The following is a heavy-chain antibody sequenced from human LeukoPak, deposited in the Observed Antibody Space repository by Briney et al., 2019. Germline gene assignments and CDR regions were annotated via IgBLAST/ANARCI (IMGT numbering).Heavy chain of an antibody. D-gene: IGHD3-3*01. J-gene: IGHJ6*03. CDR3: ARDYDFWSGFLHYYYYYYMDV. V-gene: IGHV1-18*01. Sequence: ASVKVSCKASGYSSTNYGISWVRQAPGQGLEWMGWIHIYRGNTNYAQKLQGRVTMTTDTSTSTAYMELRSLRSDDTAVYYCARDYDFWSGFLHYYYYYYMDVWGKGTTVTVSS. CDR1: GYSSTNYG. CDR2: IHIYRGNT.